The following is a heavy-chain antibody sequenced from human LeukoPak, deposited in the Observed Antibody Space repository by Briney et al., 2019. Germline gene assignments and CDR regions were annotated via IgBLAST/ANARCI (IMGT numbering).Heavy chain of an antibody. CDR3: AKDRESSSWYFDY. J-gene: IGHJ4*02. V-gene: IGHV3-23*01. Sequence: PGGSLRLSCAASGFIFSNYIMSWVRQAPGKGLEWVSTIGGSAGSAYYADSVKGRFTVSRDNSKNTIYLQMNGLRVEVTAVYYCAKDRESSSWYFDYWGQGTLVTVSS. CDR2: IGGSAGSA. CDR1: GFIFSNYI. D-gene: IGHD6-13*01.